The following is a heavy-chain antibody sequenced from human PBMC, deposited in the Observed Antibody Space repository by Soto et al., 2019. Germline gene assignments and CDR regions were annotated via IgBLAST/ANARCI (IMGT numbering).Heavy chain of an antibody. V-gene: IGHV3-21*01. CDR2: ISSSSSYI. Sequence: GGSLRLSCAASGFTFSSYSMNWVRQAPGKGLEWVSSISSSSSYIYYADSVKGRFTISRDNAKNSLYLQMNSLRAEDTAVYYCAPLGAVAGGGDYWGQGTLVTVSS. J-gene: IGHJ4*02. D-gene: IGHD6-19*01. CDR1: GFTFSSYS. CDR3: APLGAVAGGGDY.